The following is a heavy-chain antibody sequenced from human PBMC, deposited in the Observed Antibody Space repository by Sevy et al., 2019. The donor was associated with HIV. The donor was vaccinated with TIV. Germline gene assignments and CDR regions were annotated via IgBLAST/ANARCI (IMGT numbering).Heavy chain of an antibody. CDR1: GGTISSSSYR. CDR3: ARWYGNNFDY. D-gene: IGHD3-10*01. V-gene: IGHV4-39*01. J-gene: IGHJ4*02. CDR2: IYHPGAA. Sequence: SETLSLTCTVSGGTISSSSYRWGWIRQPPGKGLEWVGSIYHPGAADDNPSLKRRVTMSVDTSKNQFSLQVGSVTAADTAVYYCARWYGNNFDYWGQGALVTVSS.